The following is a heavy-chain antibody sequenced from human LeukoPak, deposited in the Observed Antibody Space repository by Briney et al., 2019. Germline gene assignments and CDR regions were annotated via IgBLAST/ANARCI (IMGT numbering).Heavy chain of an antibody. CDR3: ATPGHANMITDAFDI. CDR1: GGTFSSYA. Sequence: GASVKVSCKASGGTFSSYAISWVRQAPGQGLEWMGGIIPIFGTANYAQKFQGRVTMTEDTSIDTAYMELSSLRSEDTAVYYCATPGHANMITDAFDIWGQGTMVTVSS. V-gene: IGHV1-69*06. D-gene: IGHD3-16*01. CDR2: IIPIFGTA. J-gene: IGHJ3*02.